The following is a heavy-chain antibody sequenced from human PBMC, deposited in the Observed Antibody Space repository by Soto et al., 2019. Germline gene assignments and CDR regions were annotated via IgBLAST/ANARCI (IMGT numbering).Heavy chain of an antibody. CDR1: GFTFSSYA. D-gene: IGHD3-10*01. CDR3: ARASGAHPLPPLYY. V-gene: IGHV3-30-3*01. CDR2: ISYDGSNK. J-gene: IGHJ4*02. Sequence: QVQLVESGGGVVQPGRSLRLSCAASGFTFSSYAMHWVRQAPGKGLEWVAVISYDGSNKYYADSVKGRFTISRDNSKNTLYLQMNSLRAEDTAVYYCARASGAHPLPPLYYWGQGTLVTVSS.